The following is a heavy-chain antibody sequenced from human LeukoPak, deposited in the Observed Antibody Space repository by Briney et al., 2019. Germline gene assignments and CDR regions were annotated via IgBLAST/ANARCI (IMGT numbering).Heavy chain of an antibody. CDR1: GFIFSSYG. CDR3: AKDTTTVTSQRDY. CDR2: IRYDGSDK. V-gene: IGHV3-30*02. Sequence: GGSLRLSCAASGFIFSSYGMHWVRQAPGKGLEWVAFIRYDGSDKYYADSVKGRFTISRDNSNNTLYLQMNSLRAEDTAMYYCAKDTTTVTSQRDYWGQGTLVTVSS. D-gene: IGHD4-17*01. J-gene: IGHJ4*02.